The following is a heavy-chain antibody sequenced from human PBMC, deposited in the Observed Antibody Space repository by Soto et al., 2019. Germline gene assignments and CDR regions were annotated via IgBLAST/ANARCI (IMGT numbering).Heavy chain of an antibody. Sequence: QVQLVESGGGVVQPGRSPRLSCAASGFTFSSYGMHWVRQAPGKGLEWVALIWYDGDNKYYADSVKGRFTISRDNSKNTLYLQMNSLRADDTAVYYCARPSYINTWFEFDHWGQGTLVTVSS. D-gene: IGHD6-13*01. CDR1: GFTFSSYG. J-gene: IGHJ4*02. CDR3: ARPSYINTWFEFDH. V-gene: IGHV3-33*01. CDR2: IWYDGDNK.